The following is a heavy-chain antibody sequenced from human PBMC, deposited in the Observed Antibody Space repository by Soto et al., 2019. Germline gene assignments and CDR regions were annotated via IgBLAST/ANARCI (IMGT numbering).Heavy chain of an antibody. V-gene: IGHV3-33*01. CDR3: ARGGLCSGGGCYSFFDS. CDR1: GFTFSRYG. Sequence: QVQLVESGGGVVQPGRSLRLSCVASGFTFSRYGMHWVRQAPGKGLEWVAGLWYDGSHEYYADSVKGRFTISRDNSKNTLFLQMNSLRDEDTAVYYCARGGLCSGGGCYSFFDSWGQGTLVTVSS. CDR2: LWYDGSHE. D-gene: IGHD2-15*01. J-gene: IGHJ4*02.